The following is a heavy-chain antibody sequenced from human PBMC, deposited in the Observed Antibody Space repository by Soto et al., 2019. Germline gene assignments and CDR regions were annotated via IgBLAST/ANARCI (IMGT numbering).Heavy chain of an antibody. J-gene: IGHJ3*02. CDR2: IIPIFGTA. CDR1: GGTFSSYA. D-gene: IGHD6-19*01. Sequence: GASVKVSCKASGGTFSSYAISWVRQAPGQGLEWMGGIIPIFGTANYAQKFQGRVTITADESTSTAYMELSSLRSEDTAVYYCARGGRVIAVAGTSVRAFDIWGQETMVTVSS. CDR3: ARGGRVIAVAGTSVRAFDI. V-gene: IGHV1-69*13.